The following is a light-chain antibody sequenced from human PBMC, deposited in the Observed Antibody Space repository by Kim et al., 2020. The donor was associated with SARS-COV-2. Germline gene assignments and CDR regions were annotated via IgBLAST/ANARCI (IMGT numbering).Light chain of an antibody. J-gene: IGKJ5*01. CDR2: GAL. V-gene: IGKV3-20*01. CDR3: RQYGSSPIT. Sequence: EIVLTQSPGTLSLSPGETATLSCRASQTVADNYVAWYRLRPGQPPRLLIYGALHRGTGIPDRFSGAASGTAFTLTISRLEPEDFTLYFCRQYGSSPITFGQGTRLEIK. CDR1: QTVADNY.